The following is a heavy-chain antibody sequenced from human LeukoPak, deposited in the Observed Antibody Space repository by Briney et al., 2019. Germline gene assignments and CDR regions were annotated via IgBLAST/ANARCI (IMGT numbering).Heavy chain of an antibody. V-gene: IGHV3-53*01. CDR3: ARVGGSGRLNWFDP. CDR1: GFTVSSNY. J-gene: IGHJ5*02. CDR2: IYSGGST. D-gene: IGHD3-10*01. Sequence: GGSLRLSCAASGFTVSSNYMSWVRQAPGKGLEWVSVIYSGGSTYYADSVKGRFTISRDNSKNTLYLQMNSLRAEDTAVYYCARVGGSGRLNWFDPWGQGTLVTVSS.